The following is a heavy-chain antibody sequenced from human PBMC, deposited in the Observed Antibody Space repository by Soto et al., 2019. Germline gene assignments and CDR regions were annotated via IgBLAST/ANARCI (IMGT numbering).Heavy chain of an antibody. V-gene: IGHV3-30*14. CDR1: GFTFSSYT. CDR3: ARDLSSSTQPTDY. Sequence: GGSLRLSCAASGFTFSSYTMHWVRQTPGKGLEWVADISYDGGDKYYADSVKGRFTISRDNSKNTLYLQMSSLRAEDTAVYYCARDLSSSTQPTDYWGQGTLVTVSS. D-gene: IGHD6-13*01. J-gene: IGHJ4*02. CDR2: ISYDGGDK.